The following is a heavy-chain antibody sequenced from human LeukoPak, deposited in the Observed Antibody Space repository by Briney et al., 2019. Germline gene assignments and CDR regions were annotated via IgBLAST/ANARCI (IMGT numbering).Heavy chain of an antibody. CDR3: AKDTSPGEHPTFDY. Sequence: PGGSLRLSCAASGFTFSSYGMHWVRQAPGKGLEWVAVISYDGSNKYYADSVKGRFTISRDNSKNTLYLQMNSLRAEDTAVYYCAKDTSPGEHPTFDYWGQGTLVTVSS. J-gene: IGHJ4*02. D-gene: IGHD1/OR15-1a*01. CDR2: ISYDGSNK. V-gene: IGHV3-30*18. CDR1: GFTFSSYG.